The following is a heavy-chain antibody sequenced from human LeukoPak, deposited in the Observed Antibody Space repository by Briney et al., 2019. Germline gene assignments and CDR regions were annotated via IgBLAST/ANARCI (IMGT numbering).Heavy chain of an antibody. V-gene: IGHV1-46*01. Sequence: ASVKVSCKASGYTFTDYYMHWVRQAPGQGLEWMGIINPSGGSTSYAQKFQGRVTMTRDTSTSTVYMELSSLRSEDTAVYYCARGYCSSTSCYEPPRYWGQGTLVTVSS. D-gene: IGHD2-2*01. J-gene: IGHJ4*02. CDR3: ARGYCSSTSCYEPPRY. CDR2: INPSGGST. CDR1: GYTFTDYY.